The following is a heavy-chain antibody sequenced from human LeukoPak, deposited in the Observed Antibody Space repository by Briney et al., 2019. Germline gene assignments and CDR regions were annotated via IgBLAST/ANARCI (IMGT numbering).Heavy chain of an antibody. CDR3: VRSLRSADF. J-gene: IGHJ4*02. V-gene: IGHV3-74*01. CDR2: ISPDGSQT. Sequence: GGSLRLSCAASGFTFGAYTINWVRQAPGKGLEWVSQISPDGSQTFYADSVKGRFTISRDNAKNTLFLQMDGLRAEDTALYYCVRSLRSADFWGQGTLVTVSS. CDR1: GFTFGAYT.